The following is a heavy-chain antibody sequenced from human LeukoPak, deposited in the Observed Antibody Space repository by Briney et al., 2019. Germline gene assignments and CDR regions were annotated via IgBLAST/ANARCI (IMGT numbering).Heavy chain of an antibody. CDR2: IYTSGST. CDR1: GGSISSYY. CDR3: ARGPLRGYYDSSGYYSP. V-gene: IGHV4-4*07. J-gene: IGHJ5*02. Sequence: SETLSLTCTVSGGSISSYYWSWIRQPAGKGLEWIGRIYTSGSTNYNPSLKSRVTMSVDTSKNQFSLKLSPVTAADTAVYYCARGPLRGYYDSSGYYSPWGQGTLVTVSS. D-gene: IGHD3-22*01.